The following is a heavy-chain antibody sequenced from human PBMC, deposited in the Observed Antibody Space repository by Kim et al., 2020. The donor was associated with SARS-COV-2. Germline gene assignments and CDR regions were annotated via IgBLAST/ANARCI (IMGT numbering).Heavy chain of an antibody. J-gene: IGHJ4*02. CDR3: VREGHDYFDF. V-gene: IGHV4-4*07. Sequence: SETLSLTCIVSGGSLDSYYWSWIRQPAGKGLEWLGRIYSSGYTAYSPSLKTRITMSVDTSKDQFSLKLASVTAADTAVYYCVREGHDYFDFWGQGSLVTV. CDR2: IYSSGYT. CDR1: GGSLDSYY.